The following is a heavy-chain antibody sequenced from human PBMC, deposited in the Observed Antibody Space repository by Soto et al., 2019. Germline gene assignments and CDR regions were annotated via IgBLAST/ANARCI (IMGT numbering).Heavy chain of an antibody. CDR2: ISSSSSYI. Sequence: PWGSLRLSCAASGFTFSSYSMNWVRQAPGKGLEWVSSISSSSSYIYYADSVKGRFTISRDNAKNSLYLQMNSLRAEDTAVYYCARDGLGGHYYFDYWGQGTLVTVSS. D-gene: IGHD6-25*01. CDR3: ARDGLGGHYYFDY. V-gene: IGHV3-21*01. J-gene: IGHJ4*02. CDR1: GFTFSSYS.